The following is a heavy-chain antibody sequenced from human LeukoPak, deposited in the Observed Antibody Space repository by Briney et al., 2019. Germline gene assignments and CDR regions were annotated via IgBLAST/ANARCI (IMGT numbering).Heavy chain of an antibody. CDR3: ATVVSSWYYFDY. V-gene: IGHV1-24*01. CDR2: FDPEDGET. CDR1: GYTFTSYD. Sequence: ASVKVSCKASGYTFTSYDINWVRQAPGKGLEWMGGFDPEDGETIYAQKFQGRVTMTEDTSTDTVYMELSSLRSEDTAVYYCATVVSSWYYFDYWGQGTLVTVSS. D-gene: IGHD6-13*01. J-gene: IGHJ4*02.